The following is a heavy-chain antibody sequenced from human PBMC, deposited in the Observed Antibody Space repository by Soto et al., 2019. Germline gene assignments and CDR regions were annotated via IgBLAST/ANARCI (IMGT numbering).Heavy chain of an antibody. CDR2: VYYRGRS. D-gene: IGHD2-8*01. V-gene: IGHV4-39*01. CDR3: VSQRTSVLTQAYFDY. J-gene: IGHJ4*02. Sequence: LSLTCTVSGGSVSNSNYYWGWTRQSPGKGLEWIGSVYYRGRSYSKSSVKSRVTISVDTSKNQFSLNLNSVTASDTAVYFCVSQRTSVLTQAYFDYWGPGALVTVSS. CDR1: GGSVSNSNYY.